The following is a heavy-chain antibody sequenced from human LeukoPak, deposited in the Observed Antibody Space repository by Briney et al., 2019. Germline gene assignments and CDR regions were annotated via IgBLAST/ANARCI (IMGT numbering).Heavy chain of an antibody. CDR1: GFTFSSYA. D-gene: IGHD4-23*01. Sequence: GGSLRLSCAASGFTFSSYAMSWVRQAPGKGLECVSAISGSGGSTYYADSVKGRFTISRDNSNNTLHLQMNSLRAEDTAVYYCAKDLLDYGGKGAYDCWGQGTLVTVSS. J-gene: IGHJ4*02. CDR2: ISGSGGST. CDR3: AKDLLDYGGKGAYDC. V-gene: IGHV3-23*01.